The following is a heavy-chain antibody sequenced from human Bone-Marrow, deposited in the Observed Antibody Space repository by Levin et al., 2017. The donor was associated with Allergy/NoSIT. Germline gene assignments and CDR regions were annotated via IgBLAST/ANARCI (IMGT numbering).Heavy chain of an antibody. J-gene: IGHJ4*02. Sequence: SCAASGFTFTSYGMHWVRQAPGTGLEWVAVAWHDGNNKYYADSVNGRFTISRDNSKNTLYLQMNSLRAEDTAVYYCTRGWGSSGHNNYFDYWGQGTLVTVSS. V-gene: IGHV3-33*01. CDR3: TRGWGSSGHNNYFDY. CDR1: GFTFTSYG. CDR2: AWHDGNNK. D-gene: IGHD6-25*01.